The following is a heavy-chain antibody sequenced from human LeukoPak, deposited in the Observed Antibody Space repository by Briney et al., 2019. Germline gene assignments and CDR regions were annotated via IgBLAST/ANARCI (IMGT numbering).Heavy chain of an antibody. Sequence: PGGSLRLSCAASGFTFRNYDIHWIRQAPGKGLEWVSTVYSNDDTYYADPVKGRFSIFRDKSKNTLYLQMNSLRAEDTAVYYCGSSTVHYYNYGMDVWGQGATVTVSS. D-gene: IGHD2-21*02. V-gene: IGHV3-53*01. CDR1: GFTFRNYD. CDR3: GSSTVHYYNYGMDV. J-gene: IGHJ6*02. CDR2: VYSNDDT.